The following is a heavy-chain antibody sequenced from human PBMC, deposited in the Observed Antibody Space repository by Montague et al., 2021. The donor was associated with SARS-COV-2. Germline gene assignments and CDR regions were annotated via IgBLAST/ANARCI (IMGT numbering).Heavy chain of an antibody. CDR1: GGSISSSSYY. Sequence: SETLSLTCTVSGGSISSSSYYWGWIRQPPGKGLDWIGSIYYSGSTYYNPSLKSRVTISVDTSKNQFSLKLSSVTAADTAVYYCARAFTDWLRYYGMDVWGQGTTVTVSS. D-gene: IGHD3-9*01. J-gene: IGHJ6*02. CDR3: ARAFTDWLRYYGMDV. V-gene: IGHV4-39*01. CDR2: IYYSGST.